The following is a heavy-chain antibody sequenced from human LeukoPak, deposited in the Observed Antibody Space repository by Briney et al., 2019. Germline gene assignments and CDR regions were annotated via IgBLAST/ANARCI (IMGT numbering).Heavy chain of an antibody. Sequence: ASVKLSCKTSGYTFTSYYMHWVRQAPGQGLEWMGIINPSYGSTSYAQKFQGRVTMTRDTSTITVYMELSSLRSEDTAVYYCAREEYDAAAGTKYFQHWGQGTLVTASS. J-gene: IGHJ1*01. CDR1: GYTFTSYY. V-gene: IGHV1-46*01. CDR3: AREEYDAAAGTKYFQH. CDR2: INPSYGST. D-gene: IGHD6-13*01.